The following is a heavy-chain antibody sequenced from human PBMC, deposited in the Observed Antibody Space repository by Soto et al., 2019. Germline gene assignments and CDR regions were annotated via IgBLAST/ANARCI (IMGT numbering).Heavy chain of an antibody. CDR2: ISGSGGYT. D-gene: IGHD3-10*01. CDR1: GFTFNNFA. CDR3: AKDPLLTSYGSGDNWFDP. J-gene: IGHJ5*02. V-gene: IGHV3-23*01. Sequence: EVQLLESGGGLVQPGGSLSLSCAASGFTFNNFAMSWVRQAPGKGLEWVSAISGSGGYTSYADSVKGRFTISRDNFKNTLYLQMNSLRAEDTAVYYCAKDPLLTSYGSGDNWFDPWGQGTLVTVSS.